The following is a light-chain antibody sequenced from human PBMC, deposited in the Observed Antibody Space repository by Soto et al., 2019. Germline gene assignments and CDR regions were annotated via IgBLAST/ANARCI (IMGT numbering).Light chain of an antibody. J-gene: IGLJ1*01. Sequence: QSALTQPPSVSGSPGQSVTISCTGTSSDVGSYNRLSWYQQPPGTAPKLLIYDDDKRPSGIPDRFSGSKSGTSATLGITGFQTGDEADYYCGSWDSSLSAYVFGTGTKVTV. CDR1: SSDVGSYNR. V-gene: IGLV1-51*01. CDR3: GSWDSSLSAYV. CDR2: DDD.